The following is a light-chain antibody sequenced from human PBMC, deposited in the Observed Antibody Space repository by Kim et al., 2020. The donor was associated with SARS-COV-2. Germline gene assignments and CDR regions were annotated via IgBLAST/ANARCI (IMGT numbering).Light chain of an antibody. CDR1: QSVSSSY. V-gene: IGKV3-20*01. J-gene: IGKJ1*01. CDR3: QQYGSSLWT. Sequence: SPGESATLSCRASQSVSSSYLAWYQQKPGQAPRLLIYGASSRATGIPDRFSGSGSGTDFTLTISRLEPEDFALYYCQQYGSSLWTFGQGTKVDIK. CDR2: GAS.